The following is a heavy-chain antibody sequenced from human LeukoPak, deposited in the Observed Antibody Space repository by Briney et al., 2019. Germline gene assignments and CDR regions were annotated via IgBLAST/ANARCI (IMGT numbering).Heavy chain of an antibody. V-gene: IGHV3-21*01. CDR3: AGDATAMVMWDHQRSHFDY. CDR2: ISSSSTYI. CDR1: GFTFSNYY. Sequence: GGSLRLSCTTSGFTFSNYYMNWVRQAPGKGLEFVSSISSSSTYIYYADSVKGRFTISRDNAKNSLYLQMNSLRAEDTAVYYCAGDATAMVMWDHQRSHFDYWGQGTLVTVSS. D-gene: IGHD5-18*01. J-gene: IGHJ4*02.